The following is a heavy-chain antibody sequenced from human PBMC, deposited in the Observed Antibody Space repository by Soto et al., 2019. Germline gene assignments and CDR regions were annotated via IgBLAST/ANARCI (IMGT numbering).Heavy chain of an antibody. CDR3: ARGYQVVGATSPVVF. CDR1: GFTFSSYE. CDR2: ISSSGSTI. J-gene: IGHJ4*02. V-gene: IGHV3-48*03. D-gene: IGHD1-26*01. Sequence: GGSLRLSCAAPGFTFSSYEMNWVRQAPGKGLEWVSYISSSGSTIYYADSVKGRFTISRDNAKNSLYLQMNSLRAEDTAVYYCARGYQVVGATSPVVFWGQGTLVTVSS.